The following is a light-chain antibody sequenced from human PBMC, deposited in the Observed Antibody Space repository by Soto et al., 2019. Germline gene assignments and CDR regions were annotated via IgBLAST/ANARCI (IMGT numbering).Light chain of an antibody. V-gene: IGLV2-14*01. Sequence: QSALTQPASVSGSPGQWITISCTGTISDLAAYNYVSWYQQHPGKAPKLMISEVINRPSGVSNRFSDSKSGNTASLTISGLHDEDEADYFCSSYTTMSTLVFGGGTKLTVL. CDR2: EVI. J-gene: IGLJ2*01. CDR1: ISDLAAYNY. CDR3: SSYTTMSTLV.